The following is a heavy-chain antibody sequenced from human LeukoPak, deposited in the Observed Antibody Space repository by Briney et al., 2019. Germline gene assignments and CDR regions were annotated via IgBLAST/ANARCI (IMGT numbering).Heavy chain of an antibody. CDR1: GFTFSSYG. V-gene: IGHV3-30*18. Sequence: PGGSLRLSCAASGFTFSSYGMHWVRQAPGKGLEWVAVISYDGSNKYYADSVKGRFTISRDNSKNTLYLQMNSLRAEDTAVYYCAKSQFYFDGSGYYHQFHYWGQGTLVTVSS. CDR3: AKSQFYFDGSGYYHQFHY. D-gene: IGHD3-22*01. CDR2: ISYDGSNK. J-gene: IGHJ4*02.